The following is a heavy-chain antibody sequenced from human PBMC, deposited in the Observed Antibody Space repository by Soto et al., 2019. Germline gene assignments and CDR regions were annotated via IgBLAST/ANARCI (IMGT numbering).Heavy chain of an antibody. Sequence: QVQLQQWGAGLLKPSETLSLTCAVYGGSFSGYYWSWIRQPPGKGLEWIGEINHSGSTNYNPSLKSRVTISVDTSKNQSSLKLSSVTAADTAVYYCARRSPIAANFDYWGQGTLVTVSS. CDR2: INHSGST. D-gene: IGHD6-6*01. CDR1: GGSFSGYY. CDR3: ARRSPIAANFDY. J-gene: IGHJ4*02. V-gene: IGHV4-34*01.